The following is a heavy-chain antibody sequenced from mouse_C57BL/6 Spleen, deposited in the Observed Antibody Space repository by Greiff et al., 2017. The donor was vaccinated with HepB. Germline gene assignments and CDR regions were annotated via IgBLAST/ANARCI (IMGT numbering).Heavy chain of an antibody. D-gene: IGHD2-4*01. Sequence: VQLQQPGAELVKPGASVKMSCKASGYTFTSYWITWVKQRPGQGLEWIGDIYPGSGSTNYNEKFKSKATLTVDTSSSTAYMQLSSLTSEDSAVYYCARRDDYDDAFAYWGQGTLVTVSA. J-gene: IGHJ3*01. V-gene: IGHV1-55*01. CDR1: GYTFTSYW. CDR2: IYPGSGST. CDR3: ARRDDYDDAFAY.